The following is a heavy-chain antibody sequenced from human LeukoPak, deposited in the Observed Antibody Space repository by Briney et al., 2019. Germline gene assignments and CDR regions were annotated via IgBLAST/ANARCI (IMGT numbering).Heavy chain of an antibody. J-gene: IGHJ6*02. CDR2: MNPNSGNT. V-gene: IGHV1-8*01. CDR3: ARPQTTVKNLNYYGMDV. Sequence: ASVKVSCKASGYTFTSYDINWVRQATGQGLEWMGWMNPNSGNTGCAQKFQGRVTMTRNTSISTAYMELSSLRSEDTAVYYCARPQTTVKNLNYYGMDVWGQGTTVTVSS. D-gene: IGHD4-11*01. CDR1: GYTFTSYD.